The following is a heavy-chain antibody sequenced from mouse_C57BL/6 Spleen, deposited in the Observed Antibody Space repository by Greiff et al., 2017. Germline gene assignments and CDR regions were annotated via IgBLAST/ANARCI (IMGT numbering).Heavy chain of an antibody. J-gene: IGHJ3*01. Sequence: QVQLQQPGAELVRPGTSVKLSCKASGYTFTSYWMHWVKQRPGQGLEWIGVIDPSDSYTNYNQKFKGKATLTVDTSSSTAYMQLSSLTSEDSAVYYCANRGYGSWFAYWGQGTLVTVSA. CDR3: ANRGYGSWFAY. CDR2: IDPSDSYT. V-gene: IGHV1-59*01. CDR1: GYTFTSYW. D-gene: IGHD2-2*01.